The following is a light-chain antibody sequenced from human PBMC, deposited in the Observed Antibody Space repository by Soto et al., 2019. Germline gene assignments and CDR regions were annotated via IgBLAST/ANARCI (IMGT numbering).Light chain of an antibody. J-gene: IGLJ1*01. Sequence: QSELTQPPSASRTPGQRVTISCSGSSSNIGSNYVYWYHQLPGTAPKLLIYRNNQRPSGVPDRFPGSKPGTSASLAISGLRSEDEADYYCAAWDDSLSGRYVFGTGTKVTVL. CDR1: SSNIGSNY. CDR2: RNN. CDR3: AAWDDSLSGRYV. V-gene: IGLV1-47*01.